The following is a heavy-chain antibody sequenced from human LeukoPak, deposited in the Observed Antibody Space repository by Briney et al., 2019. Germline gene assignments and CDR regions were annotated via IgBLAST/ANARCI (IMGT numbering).Heavy chain of an antibody. CDR2: ISWNSGSI. CDR3: AKDREYSSSSSFDY. V-gene: IGHV3-9*01. J-gene: IGHJ4*02. Sequence: GRSLRLSCAASGFTFDDYAMHWVRHAPGKGLEWVSGISWNSGSIGYADSVKGRFTISRDNAKNSLYLQMNSLRAEDTALYYCAKDREYSSSSSFDYWAREPWSPSPQ. D-gene: IGHD6-6*01. CDR1: GFTFDDYA.